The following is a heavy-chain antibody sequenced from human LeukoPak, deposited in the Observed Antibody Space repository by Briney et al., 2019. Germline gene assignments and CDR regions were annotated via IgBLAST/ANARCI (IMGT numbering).Heavy chain of an antibody. CDR1: GFTFSSYG. V-gene: IGHV3-30*18. J-gene: IGHJ6*02. Sequence: GTSLRLSCAAYGFTFSSYGMHWVRQAPGKGLEWVGVIGYDGNNKYYADSVKGRFTISRDNSKNTLYLQMNSLRAEDTALYYCAKPQYSYGYVNGMDVWGQGTTVTVSS. CDR2: IGYDGNNK. D-gene: IGHD5-18*01. CDR3: AKPQYSYGYVNGMDV.